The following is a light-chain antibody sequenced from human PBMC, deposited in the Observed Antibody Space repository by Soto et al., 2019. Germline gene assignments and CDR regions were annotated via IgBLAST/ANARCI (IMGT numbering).Light chain of an antibody. CDR2: GAS. Sequence: DIEMTQSPSSLSASVGDRVTITCRASQSIRGNLNWYQQRPGEAPNLLIYGASSLQSGVPSRFSGSGSGTDFTLTTSSLQPDDFATYYCQQSYNTPRTLGQGTKVDIK. CDR1: QSIRGN. J-gene: IGKJ1*01. V-gene: IGKV1-39*01. CDR3: QQSYNTPRT.